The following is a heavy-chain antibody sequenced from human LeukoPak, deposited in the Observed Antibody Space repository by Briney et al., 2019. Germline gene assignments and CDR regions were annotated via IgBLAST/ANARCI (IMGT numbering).Heavy chain of an antibody. CDR2: IRNYGGNT. CDR1: GFTFSSYD. D-gene: IGHD2-8*02. V-gene: IGHV3-23*01. J-gene: IGHJ4*02. CDR3: ANPAPGVVYLY. Sequence: GGSLRLSCAASGFTFSSYDMSWVRQAPGKGLEWVSGIRNYGGNTYYADSVKGRFTISRDNSKSTLYLQMNSLRAEDTAVYYCANPAPGVVYLYWGQGTLVTVSS.